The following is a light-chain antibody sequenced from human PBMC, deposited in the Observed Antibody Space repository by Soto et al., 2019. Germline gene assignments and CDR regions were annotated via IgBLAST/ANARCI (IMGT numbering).Light chain of an antibody. Sequence: EFVLTQSPGSLSFSPGERATLSCRASQTVRNNYLAWYQQKPGQAPRLLIYDASSRATGIPDRFSGGGSGKDFTLTISRLEPEDFAVYYWQQYGRSPRTFGPGNNVHIX. CDR2: DAS. CDR1: QTVRNNY. CDR3: QQYGRSPRT. V-gene: IGKV3-20*01. J-gene: IGKJ1*01.